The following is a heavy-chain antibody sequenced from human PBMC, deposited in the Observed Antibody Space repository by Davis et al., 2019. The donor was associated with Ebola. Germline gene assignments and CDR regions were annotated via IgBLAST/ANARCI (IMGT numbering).Heavy chain of an antibody. CDR2: ITKGSDAI. D-gene: IGHD3/OR15-3a*01. CDR1: GFVFSAFS. CDR3: ARDRFFAFDF. J-gene: IGHJ4*02. Sequence: PGGSLRLSCAASGFVFSAFSMNWVRQAPGKGLEWITYITKGSDAIHYADSVKCRFTVSRDNAKNSVFLQMSSLRDEDSAVYYCARDRFFAFDFWSQGVHVSVSS. V-gene: IGHV3-48*02.